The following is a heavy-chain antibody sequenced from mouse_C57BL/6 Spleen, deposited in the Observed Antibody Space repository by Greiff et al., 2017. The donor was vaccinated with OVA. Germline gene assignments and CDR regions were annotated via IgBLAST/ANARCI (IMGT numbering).Heavy chain of an antibody. V-gene: IGHV3-6*01. J-gene: IGHJ2*01. CDR2: ISYDGSN. D-gene: IGHD2-2*01. CDR3: ARNYGYYFDY. Sequence: EVKLVESGPGLVKPSQSLSLTCSVTGYSITSGYYWNWIRQFPGNKLEWMGYISYDGSNNYNPSLKNRISITRDTSKNQFFLKLNSVTTEDTATYYCARNYGYYFDYWGQGTTLTVSS. CDR1: GYSITSGYY.